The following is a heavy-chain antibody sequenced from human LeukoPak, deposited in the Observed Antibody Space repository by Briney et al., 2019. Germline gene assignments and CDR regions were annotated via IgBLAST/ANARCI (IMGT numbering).Heavy chain of an antibody. CDR2: ISYDGSNK. CDR3: ARDDSSGYTMRQGFDY. D-gene: IGHD3-22*01. J-gene: IGHJ4*02. CDR1: GFTFSSYA. V-gene: IGHV3-30*04. Sequence: PGRSLRLSCVASGFTFSSYAMHWVRQAPGKGLEWVAVISYDGSNKYYADSVKGRFTISRDNSKNTLYLQMNSLRAEDTAVYYCARDDSSGYTMRQGFDYWGQGTLVTVSS.